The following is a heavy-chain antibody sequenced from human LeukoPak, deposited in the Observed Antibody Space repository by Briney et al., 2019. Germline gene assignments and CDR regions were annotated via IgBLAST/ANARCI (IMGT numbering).Heavy chain of an antibody. CDR1: GFTFSSYA. D-gene: IGHD4-23*01. CDR2: ISYDGSNK. J-gene: IGHJ3*02. V-gene: IGHV3-30-3*01. Sequence: PGRSLRLSCAASGFTFSSYAMHWVRQAPGKGLEWVAVISYDGSNKYYADSVKGRFTISRDNSKNTLYLQMNSLRAEDTAVYYCAREKNYGGNSDAFDIWGQGTMVTVSS. CDR3: AREKNYGGNSDAFDI.